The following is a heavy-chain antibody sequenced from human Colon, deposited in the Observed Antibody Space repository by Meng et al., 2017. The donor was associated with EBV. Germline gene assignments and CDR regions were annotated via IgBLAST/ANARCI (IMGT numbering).Heavy chain of an antibody. CDR2: IYHSGTT. CDR1: GDSISNNW. J-gene: IGHJ4*02. D-gene: IGHD4-17*01. Sequence: QVQLQESGPGLGKPSGTRSLTCAVSGDSISNNWWSWVRQPPGKGLEWIGEIYHSGTTNYNPSLRSRVTISVDKSKNQFSLQLTSVTAADTAVYYCARNGDYNPGLYWGQGTLVTVSS. CDR3: ARNGDYNPGLY. V-gene: IGHV4-4*02.